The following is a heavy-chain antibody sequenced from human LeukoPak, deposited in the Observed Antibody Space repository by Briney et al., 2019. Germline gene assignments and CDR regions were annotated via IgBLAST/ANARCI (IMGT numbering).Heavy chain of an antibody. CDR3: TKFDAPSGRKNY. CDR2: IWYDGSNK. V-gene: IGHV3-33*06. CDR1: GFTFSSYG. J-gene: IGHJ4*02. Sequence: PGRSLRLSCAASGFTFSSYGMHWVRQAPGKGLEWVAVIWYDGSNKYYADSVKGRFTISRDNSKNTLYMQMNSLRAEDTAVYYCTKFDAPSGRKNYWGQGTLVTVSS.